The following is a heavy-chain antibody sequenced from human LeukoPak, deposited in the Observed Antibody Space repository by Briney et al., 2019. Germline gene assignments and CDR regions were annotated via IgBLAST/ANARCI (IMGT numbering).Heavy chain of an antibody. CDR3: ARRYFDWLEYCYYGMDV. V-gene: IGHV3-21*01. Sequence: GGSLRLSCAASGFTFRSYSMKWVRQAPGKGLEWVSSISSSSSYIYYADSVKGRFTISRDNAKNSLYLQMNSLRAEDTAVYYCARRYFDWLEYCYYGMDVWGQGTTVTVSS. D-gene: IGHD3-9*01. CDR1: GFTFRSYS. CDR2: ISSSSSYI. J-gene: IGHJ6*02.